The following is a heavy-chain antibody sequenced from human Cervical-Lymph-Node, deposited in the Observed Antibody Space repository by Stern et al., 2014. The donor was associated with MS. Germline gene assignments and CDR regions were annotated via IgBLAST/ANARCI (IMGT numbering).Heavy chain of an antibody. V-gene: IGHV1-2*04. J-gene: IGHJ6*02. Sequence: QLVQSGAEVKKSGASVKVSCKASGYTFTDYYGHWVRQAPGQGLEWMGWVNPDSGSTKYAQRYQDSVTMPRDTSISTAYMELTRLRSDDTAVYYCARAYGSGTFLGMDVWGQGTTVIVSS. CDR2: VNPDSGST. CDR3: ARAYGSGTFLGMDV. D-gene: IGHD3-10*01. CDR1: GYTFTDYY.